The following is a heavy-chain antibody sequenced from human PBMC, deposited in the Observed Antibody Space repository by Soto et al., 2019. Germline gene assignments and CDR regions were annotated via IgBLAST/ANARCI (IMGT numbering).Heavy chain of an antibody. CDR2: IKQDGSEK. D-gene: IGHD6-25*01. CDR1: GFTFSSYW. J-gene: IGHJ4*02. CDR3: ARGGRYSSDATCFDY. Sequence: GGSLRLSCAASGFTFSSYWMSWVRQAPGKGLEWVANIKQDGSEKYYVDSVKGRFTISRDNAKNSLYLQMNSLRAEDTAVYYCARGGRYSSDATCFDYWGQGTLVTVSS. V-gene: IGHV3-7*01.